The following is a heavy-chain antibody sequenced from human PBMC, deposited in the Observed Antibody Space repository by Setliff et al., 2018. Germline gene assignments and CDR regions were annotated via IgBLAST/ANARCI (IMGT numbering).Heavy chain of an antibody. Sequence: SETLSLTCTVSGYSIGSGYIWGWIRQPPGKGLEWVGNIGHTGSINYNPSLKSRLTISRDTSKNQVSLKLNSVTATDTAVYYCTRDLGHGGDSDYWGQGILVTVSS. J-gene: IGHJ4*02. V-gene: IGHV4-38-2*02. D-gene: IGHD2-21*02. CDR3: TRDLGHGGDSDY. CDR2: IGHTGSI. CDR1: GYSIGSGYI.